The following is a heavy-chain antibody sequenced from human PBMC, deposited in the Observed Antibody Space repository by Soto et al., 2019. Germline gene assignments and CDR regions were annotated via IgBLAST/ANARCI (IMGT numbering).Heavy chain of an antibody. J-gene: IGHJ3*02. V-gene: IGHV4-30-2*01. CDR1: GGSISSSGYS. Sequence: SETLSLTCAVSGGSISSSGYSWSWIRPPPGKGLEWIGYIYHSGCTSYNPSLKSRVTISIDRSTNQFSLKLSSVTAADTAVYYCARGLRGSLVRGSISAPTDAFYIWGQGTMVTVSS. CDR2: IYHSGCT. D-gene: IGHD3-10*01. CDR3: ARGLRGSLVRGSISAPTDAFYI.